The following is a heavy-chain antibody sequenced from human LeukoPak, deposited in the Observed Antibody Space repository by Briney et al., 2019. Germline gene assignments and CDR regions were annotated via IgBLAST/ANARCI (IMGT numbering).Heavy chain of an antibody. D-gene: IGHD3-9*01. Sequence: GGSLRLSCAASGFTFSSYSMNWVRQAPGKGLEWVSSISSSSYIYYADSVKGRFTISRDNAKNSLYLQMNSLRAEDTAVYYCARVHILTGYYQIGVFDYWGQGTWSPSPQ. CDR2: ISSSSYI. CDR3: ARVHILTGYYQIGVFDY. J-gene: IGHJ4*02. V-gene: IGHV3-21*01. CDR1: GFTFSSYS.